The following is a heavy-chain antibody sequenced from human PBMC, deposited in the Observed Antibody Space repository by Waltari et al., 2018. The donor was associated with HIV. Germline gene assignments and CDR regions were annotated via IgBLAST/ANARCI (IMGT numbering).Heavy chain of an antibody. CDR3: ARDLVAPGNFFDY. Sequence: EVQLVESGGGLVQPGGSLRPSCAGSGITFISYHLNWIRPVPGRALVWLCTISNGVCAIYYADSVKGRVTISRDKAENSPLLQINSLRDEDTTVYYCARDLVAPGNFFDYWGQGTLVTVSS. D-gene: IGHD5-12*01. CDR1: GITFISYH. CDR2: ISNGVCAI. J-gene: IGHJ4*02. V-gene: IGHV3-48*02.